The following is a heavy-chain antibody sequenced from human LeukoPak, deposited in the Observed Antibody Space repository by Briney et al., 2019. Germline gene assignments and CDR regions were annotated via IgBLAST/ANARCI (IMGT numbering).Heavy chain of an antibody. CDR2: IYYSERT. V-gene: IGHV4-30-4*08. D-gene: IGHD3-9*01. Sequence: SETLSLTCTVSGGSLSSGDYYWSWIRPPPGKGRVWCVYIYYSERTYYHPSLKSGVTISVDTSKNQPSLKLSSVTAAETAVYYCARTVGDILTGYIHFDYWGQGTLVTVSS. CDR3: ARTVGDILTGYIHFDY. J-gene: IGHJ4*02. CDR1: GGSLSSGDYY.